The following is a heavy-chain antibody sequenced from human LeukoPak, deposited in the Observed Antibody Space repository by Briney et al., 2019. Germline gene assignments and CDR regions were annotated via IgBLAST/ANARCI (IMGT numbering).Heavy chain of an antibody. CDR3: ARVSTDYDILTGYYNWFDP. Sequence: PGGSLRLSCAASGFTFSSYSMNWVRQAPGKGLEWVSDINWNGDSRGYAHSVRGRFTIYRDNSKNSLYLQMNSLRVEDTAFYYCARVSTDYDILTGYYNWFDPWGQGTLVTVSS. CDR1: GFTFSSYS. CDR2: INWNGDSR. D-gene: IGHD3-9*01. V-gene: IGHV3-20*04. J-gene: IGHJ5*02.